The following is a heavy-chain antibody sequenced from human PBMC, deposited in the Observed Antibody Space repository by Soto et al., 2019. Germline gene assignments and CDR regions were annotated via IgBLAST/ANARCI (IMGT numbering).Heavy chain of an antibody. D-gene: IGHD4-17*01. V-gene: IGHV4-59*01. CDR2: IYYSGST. J-gene: IGHJ4*02. CDR1: GGSLSSYY. CDR3: ARSNGDYGDY. Sequence: SETLSLTCVVSGGSLSSYYWSWIRQPPGKGLEWIGYIYYSGSTNYNPSLKSRVIISVDTSKNQFSLKLSSVTAADTAVYYCARSNGDYGDYWSQGILVTVSS.